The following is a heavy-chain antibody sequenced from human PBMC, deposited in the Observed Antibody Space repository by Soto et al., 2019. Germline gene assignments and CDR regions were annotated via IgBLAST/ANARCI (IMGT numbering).Heavy chain of an antibody. CDR1: GGSISSGDYY. V-gene: IGHV4-30-4*01. D-gene: IGHD3-22*01. J-gene: IGHJ6*02. CDR2: IYYSGST. CDR3: ARDGRYFYDSSGYYAPEGPYGMDV. Sequence: SETLSLTCTVSGGSISSGDYYWSWIRQPPGKGLEWIGYIYYSGSTYYNPSLKSRVTISVDTSKNQFSLKLSSVTAADTAVYYCARDGRYFYDSSGYYAPEGPYGMDVWGQGTTVTVSS.